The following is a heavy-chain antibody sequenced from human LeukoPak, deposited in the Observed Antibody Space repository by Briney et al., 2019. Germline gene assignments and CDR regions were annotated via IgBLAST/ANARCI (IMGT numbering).Heavy chain of an antibody. CDR1: GYSISSGYY. J-gene: IGHJ4*02. Sequence: SETLSLTCTVSGYSISSGYYWGWIRQPPGKGLEWIGSIYHSGSTYYNPSLKSRVTISVDTSKNQFSLKLSSVTAADTAVYYCARTPHDFWSGGAKYYFDYWGQGTLVTVSS. CDR2: IYHSGST. V-gene: IGHV4-38-2*02. CDR3: ARTPHDFWSGGAKYYFDY. D-gene: IGHD3-3*01.